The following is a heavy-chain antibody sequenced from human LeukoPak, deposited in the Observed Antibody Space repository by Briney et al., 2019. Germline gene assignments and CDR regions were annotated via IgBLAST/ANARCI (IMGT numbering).Heavy chain of an antibody. D-gene: IGHD3-10*01. J-gene: IGHJ4*02. CDR3: AKSQAQSYYKRRGFDY. Sequence: AGGSLRLSCAASGFTFSGYAMSWVRQAPGKGLEWVSAISGSGGSTYYADPVKGRFTIARHNSKHTLHLQMNSMRAEDAAVSFCAKSQAQSYYKRRGFDYWGKEPVVRVS. CDR2: ISGSGGST. CDR1: GFTFSGYA. V-gene: IGHV3-23*01.